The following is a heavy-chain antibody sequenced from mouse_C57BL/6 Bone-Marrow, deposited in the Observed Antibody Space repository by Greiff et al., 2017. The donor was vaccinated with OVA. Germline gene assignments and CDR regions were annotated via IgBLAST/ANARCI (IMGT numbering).Heavy chain of an antibody. CDR1: GYTFPSYW. D-gene: IGHD1-1*01. J-gene: IGHJ2*01. CDR2: VDPSARYT. Sequence: VQLQQPGAELVMPGASVKLSCKASGYTFPSYWMHRVKQRPGHGLEWIGEVDPSARYTNYNPTFKGKSTLTVDKSASTAYMQLSSLTSEDSAVYYCALGSSPFDYWGQGTTLTVSS. V-gene: IGHV1-69*01. CDR3: ALGSSPFDY.